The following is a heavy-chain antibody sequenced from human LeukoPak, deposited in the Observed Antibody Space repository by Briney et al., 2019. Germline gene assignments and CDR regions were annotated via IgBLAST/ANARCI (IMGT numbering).Heavy chain of an antibody. D-gene: IGHD2-2*01. CDR3: ARRPGYCSSTSCYNWFDP. Sequence: GESLKISCKGSGYSFTSYWMGWVRQMPGKGLEWMGIIYPGDSDTRYSPSFQGQVTISADKSISTAYLQWSSLKASDTAMYYCARRPGYCSSTSCYNWFDPWGQGTLVTVSS. J-gene: IGHJ5*02. V-gene: IGHV5-51*01. CDR1: GYSFTSYW. CDR2: IYPGDSDT.